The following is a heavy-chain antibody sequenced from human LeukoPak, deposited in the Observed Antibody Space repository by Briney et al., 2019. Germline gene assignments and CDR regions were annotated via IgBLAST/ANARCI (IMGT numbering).Heavy chain of an antibody. D-gene: IGHD2-15*01. CDR1: GGSISSYY. CDR3: ARNQDDLGYCSGGSCPYYFDY. CDR2: IYYSGST. J-gene: IGHJ4*02. V-gene: IGHV4-59*01. Sequence: SETLSLTCTVSGGSISSYYWSWIRQPPGEGLEWIGYIYYSGSTNYNPSLKSRVTISVDTSKNQFSLKLSSVTAADTAVYYCARNQDDLGYCSGGSCPYYFDYWGQGTLVTVSS.